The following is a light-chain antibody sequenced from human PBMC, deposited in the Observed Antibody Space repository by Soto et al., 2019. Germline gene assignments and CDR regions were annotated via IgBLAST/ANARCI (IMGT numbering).Light chain of an antibody. J-gene: IGLJ3*02. V-gene: IGLV1-40*01. CDR2: ANS. CDR1: SSNIGAGYD. Sequence: QSVLTQPPSVSGAPGQRVTISCTGSSSNIGAGYDVHWYQQLPGTTPKLLIYANSNRPSGVPDRFSVSKSGTSASLAITGLQAEDEGDYYCQSYDSSLSGWVFGGGTKVTVL. CDR3: QSYDSSLSGWV.